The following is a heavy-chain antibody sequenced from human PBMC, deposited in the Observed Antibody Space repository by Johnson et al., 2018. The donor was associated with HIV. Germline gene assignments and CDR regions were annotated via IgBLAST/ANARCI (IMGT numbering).Heavy chain of an antibody. CDR2: ISGGGGRI. Sequence: VQLVESGGGLVQPGGSLRLSCAASGFPFSSFAMSWVRQAPGQGLEWVSSISGGGGRIYYADSVQGRFTISRDNSKNTLYLQMNSLRAEDTAVYYCARETDYGPPNAFDIWGQGTMVTVSS. CDR1: GFPFSSFA. D-gene: IGHD4-17*01. J-gene: IGHJ3*02. CDR3: ARETDYGPPNAFDI. V-gene: IGHV3-23*04.